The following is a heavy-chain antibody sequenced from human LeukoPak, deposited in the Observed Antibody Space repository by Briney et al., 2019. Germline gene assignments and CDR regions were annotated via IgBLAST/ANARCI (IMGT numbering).Heavy chain of an antibody. J-gene: IGHJ4*02. D-gene: IGHD2-21*02. V-gene: IGHV3-21*06. Sequence: GGSLRLSCTTSGFTFSRYNMNWVRQAPGKGLEWVSSINGSSSFIYYADSVKGRFTISRDNAKNSLYLQMNSLRAEDTAVYYCAVTGSDYWGQGTLVTVSS. CDR1: GFTFSRYN. CDR2: INGSSSFI. CDR3: AVTGSDY.